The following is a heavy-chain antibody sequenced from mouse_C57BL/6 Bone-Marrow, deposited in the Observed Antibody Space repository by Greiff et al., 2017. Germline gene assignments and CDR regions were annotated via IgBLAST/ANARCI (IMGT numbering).Heavy chain of an antibody. Sequence: VQLQQSGAELVRPGASVKLSCKASGYTFTDYYINWVKQRPGQGLEWIARIYPGSGNTYYNEKFKGKATLTAEKSSSTAYMQLSSLTSEDSAVYFCARSYYYGSSYEDWYFDVWGTGTTVTVSS. V-gene: IGHV1-76*01. CDR1: GYTFTDYY. CDR2: IYPGSGNT. J-gene: IGHJ1*03. CDR3: ARSYYYGSSYEDWYFDV. D-gene: IGHD1-1*01.